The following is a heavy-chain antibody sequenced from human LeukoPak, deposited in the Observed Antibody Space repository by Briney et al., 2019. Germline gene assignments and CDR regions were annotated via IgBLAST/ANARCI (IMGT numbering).Heavy chain of an antibody. J-gene: IGHJ4*02. Sequence: GGSLRLSCAASGFSFTTYWMGWVRQAPGKGLEWVAVISYDGGNEYYADSVKGRFTISRDNSKNTLYLQMNSLRPEDTAVYYCAKGYFDSTGWGQGTLVTVSS. CDR2: ISYDGGNE. V-gene: IGHV3-30*18. CDR3: AKGYFDSTG. CDR1: GFSFTTYW. D-gene: IGHD3-22*01.